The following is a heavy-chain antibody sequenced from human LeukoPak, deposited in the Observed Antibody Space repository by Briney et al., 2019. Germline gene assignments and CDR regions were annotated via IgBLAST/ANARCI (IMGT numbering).Heavy chain of an antibody. J-gene: IGHJ6*03. V-gene: IGHV3-7*01. CDR1: GFTFSSYW. CDR2: VKQDGSEK. D-gene: IGHD3-10*01. Sequence: GGSLRLSCAASGFTFSSYWMSWVRQAPGKGLEWVAHVKQDGSEKYSVDSVKGRFTISRDNAKNSVYLQMNSLRAEDTALYYCARLSAYYYGSQFYYYMDVWGKGTTVTVYS. CDR3: ARLSAYYYGSQFYYYMDV.